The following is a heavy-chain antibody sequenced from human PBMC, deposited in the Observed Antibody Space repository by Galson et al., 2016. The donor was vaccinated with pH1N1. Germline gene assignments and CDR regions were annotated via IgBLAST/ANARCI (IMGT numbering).Heavy chain of an antibody. CDR2: ISYDGSVE. V-gene: IGHV3-30*18. J-gene: IGHJ4*02. D-gene: IGHD3-3*01. CDR3: AKESGEDWSGSKRYSFDY. CDR1: GFTFSSFG. Sequence: SLRLSCAASGFTFSSFGMHWVRRAPGKGLEWMAVISYDGSVEYYGDSVKGRFSISRDNSKNTLYLQMNSLRPEDTAVYYCAKESGEDWSGSKRYSFDYWGQGALVTVSS.